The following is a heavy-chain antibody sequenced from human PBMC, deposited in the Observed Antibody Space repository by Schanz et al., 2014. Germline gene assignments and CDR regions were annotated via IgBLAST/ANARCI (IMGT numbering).Heavy chain of an antibody. Sequence: EVQLVESGGGLVQPGGSMRLSCAASGFSVGNKYMNWVRQAPGKGLEWVSVIGVDGTTTYYADSVKGRFTISRDNSKNTLYLQMNSLRPEDTAVYYCAKYRGYYRVSGSYRELEYWGQGTLVNGSS. CDR1: GFSVGNKY. CDR3: AKYRGYYRVSGSYRELEY. V-gene: IGHV3-23*04. D-gene: IGHD3-10*01. CDR2: IGVDGTTT. J-gene: IGHJ4*02.